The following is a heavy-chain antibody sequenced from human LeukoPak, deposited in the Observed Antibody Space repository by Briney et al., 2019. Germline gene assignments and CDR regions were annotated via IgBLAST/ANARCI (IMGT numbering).Heavy chain of an antibody. J-gene: IGHJ4*02. Sequence: GGSLRLSCAASGFTVSSNYMSWVRQAPGKGLEWVSVIYSGGSTYYADSVKGRFTISRDNSKNTLYLQMNSLRAEDTAVYYYCSGYDYFLDYWGQGTLVTVSS. CDR3: CSGYDYFLDY. D-gene: IGHD5-12*01. V-gene: IGHV3-66*01. CDR2: IYSGGST. CDR1: GFTVSSNY.